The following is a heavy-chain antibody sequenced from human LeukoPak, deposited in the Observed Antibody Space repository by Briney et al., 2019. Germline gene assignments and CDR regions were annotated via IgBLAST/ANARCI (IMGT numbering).Heavy chain of an antibody. J-gene: IGHJ4*02. CDR3: ARNPYYYASGPGDY. CDR1: GYTFTGYY. D-gene: IGHD3-10*01. CDR2: INPNSGGT. V-gene: IGHV1-2*02. Sequence: LRASVKVSCKASGYTFTGYYMHWVRQAPGQGLEWMGWINPNSGGTNYAQKFQGRVTMTRDTSISTAYMELSRLRSDDTAVYYCARNPYYYASGPGDYWGQGTLVTVSS.